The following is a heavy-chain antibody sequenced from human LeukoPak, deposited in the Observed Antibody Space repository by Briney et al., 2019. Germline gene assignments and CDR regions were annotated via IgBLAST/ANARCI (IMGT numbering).Heavy chain of an antibody. D-gene: IGHD3-10*01. CDR2: IYTSGST. J-gene: IGHJ4*02. Sequence: PSETLSLTCTVSGGSISSYYWSWIRQPAGKGLEWIGRIYTSGSTNYNPSLKSRVTMSVDTSKNQFSLKLSSVTAADTAVYYCAREAVLLWFGELSDWRQGTLVTVSS. CDR3: AREAVLLWFGELSD. CDR1: GGSISSYY. V-gene: IGHV4-4*07.